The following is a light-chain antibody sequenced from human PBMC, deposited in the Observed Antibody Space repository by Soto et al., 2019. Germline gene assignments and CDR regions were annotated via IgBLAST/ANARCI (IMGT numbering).Light chain of an antibody. CDR2: EVT. CDR3: RSYAGSNNLKV. CDR1: SSDVGGYNY. Sequence: QSVLTQPPSASGSPGQSVTISCTGTSSDVGGYNYVSWYQQHPGKAPKLMIYEVTKRPSGVPDRFSGSKSGNTASLTVSGLQAEDEADYYCRSYAGSNNLKVFGTGTKVTDL. J-gene: IGLJ1*01. V-gene: IGLV2-8*01.